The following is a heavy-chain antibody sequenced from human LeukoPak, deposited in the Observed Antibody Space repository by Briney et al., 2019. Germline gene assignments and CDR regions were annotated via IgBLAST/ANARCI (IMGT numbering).Heavy chain of an antibody. V-gene: IGHV4-59*08. CDR3: ARQLGYGSDY. CDR2: IYYSGNT. J-gene: IGHJ4*02. CDR1: GGSISNYY. Sequence: PSETLSLTCTVSGGSISNYYWSWIRQPPGKGLEWIGYIYYSGNTNYNPSLKSRVTISVDTSKNQFSLKLSSVTAADTAVYYCARQLGYGSDYWGQGTLVTVSS. D-gene: IGHD4-17*01.